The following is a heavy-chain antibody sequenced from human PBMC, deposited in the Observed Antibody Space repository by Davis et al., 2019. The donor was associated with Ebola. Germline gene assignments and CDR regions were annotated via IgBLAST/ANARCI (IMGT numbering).Heavy chain of an antibody. CDR2: ISYDGSNK. D-gene: IGHD1-1*01. J-gene: IGHJ3*02. CDR1: GFTFSSYS. CDR3: ATPWKTPSAFDI. Sequence: GESLKISCAASGFTFSSYSMNWVRQAPGKGLEWVAVISYDGSNKYYADSVKGRFTISRDNSKNTLYLQMNSLRAEDTAVYYCATPWKTPSAFDIWGQGTMVTVSS. V-gene: IGHV3-30*03.